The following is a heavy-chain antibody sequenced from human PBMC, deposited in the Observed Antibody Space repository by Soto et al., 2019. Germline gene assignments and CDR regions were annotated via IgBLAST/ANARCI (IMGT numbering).Heavy chain of an antibody. J-gene: IGHJ6*02. CDR1: GFTFSSYG. V-gene: IGHV3-23*01. CDR3: AKPHVTYFYYGVDV. CDR2: ISDSGDTT. Sequence: GGSLRLSCAASGFTFSSYGMNWVRQAPGKGLEWVSGISDSGDTTYCADSVKGRFTISRDNSKNTLYLQMSSLRAEDTALYYCAKPHVTYFYYGVDVWGHGTTVTVSS. D-gene: IGHD3-10*01.